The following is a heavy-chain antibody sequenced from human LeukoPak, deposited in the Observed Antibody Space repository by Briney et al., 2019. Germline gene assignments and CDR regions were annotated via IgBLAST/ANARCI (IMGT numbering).Heavy chain of an antibody. D-gene: IGHD3-16*01. CDR3: ARDGFLGGGAYYYYGMDV. CDR2: ISYDGSNK. J-gene: IGHJ6*02. CDR1: GVTFSSYA. V-gene: IGHV3-30-3*01. Sequence: GGSLRLSCAASGVTFSSYAMHWVGQAPGKGLEGGAVISYDGSNKYYADSVKGRFTISRDNSKNTLYLQMNSLRAEDTAVYYCARDGFLGGGAYYYYGMDVWGQGTPVTVSS.